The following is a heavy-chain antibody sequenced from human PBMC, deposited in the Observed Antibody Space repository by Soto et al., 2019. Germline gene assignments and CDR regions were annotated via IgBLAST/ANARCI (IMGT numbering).Heavy chain of an antibody. V-gene: IGHV1-46*03. CDR1: GYTFTSYY. CDR3: VRDPIAAAGGFGESWFDP. Sequence: GDSGNGGCKASGYTFTSYYMHWVRQTPRQGHEWMGIITPSGGSTSYVQKFQGRVTMTRDTSTSIVYKELSSLRSEDTAVYYCVRDPIAAAGGFGESWFDPWGQGTLVTVSS. D-gene: IGHD6-13*01. J-gene: IGHJ5*02. CDR2: ITPSGGST.